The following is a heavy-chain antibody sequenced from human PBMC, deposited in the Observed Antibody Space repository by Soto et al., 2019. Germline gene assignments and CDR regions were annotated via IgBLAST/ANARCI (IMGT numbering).Heavy chain of an antibody. J-gene: IGHJ4*02. D-gene: IGHD6-13*01. CDR2: IKQDGSEK. CDR3: GRISRGVPGGTF. Sequence: EVQLVEAGGGVVQPGGSLRLSCVASGFTFSSYYMSWARQVPGRGLEWLAKIKQDGSEKSYVDSVRGRFTISRDNAKNSLYLEMDSLRPEDTAVYFCGRISRGVPGGTFWGQGTLVTVSS. V-gene: IGHV3-7*03. CDR1: GFTFSSYY.